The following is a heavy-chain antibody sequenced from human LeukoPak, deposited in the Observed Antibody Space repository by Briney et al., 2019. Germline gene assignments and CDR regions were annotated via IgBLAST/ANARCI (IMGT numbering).Heavy chain of an antibody. J-gene: IGHJ4*02. CDR2: ISDSGRAT. CDR1: GFTFNNYA. V-gene: IGHV3-23*01. CDR3: ARHDSFMPY. D-gene: IGHD2-2*01. Sequence: GGSLRLSCAASGFTFNNYAMSWVRQAPGKGLEWVSGISDSGRATYYTDSVRGRCTISRDNSKNTVYLQMGNLRAEDTAVYFCARHDSFMPYWGQGSLVTVSS.